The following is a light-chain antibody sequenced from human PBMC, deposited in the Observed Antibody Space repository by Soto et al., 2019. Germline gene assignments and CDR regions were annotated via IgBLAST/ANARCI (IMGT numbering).Light chain of an antibody. CDR1: QSISNW. Sequence: DIQMTQSPSTLSASVGDRVTITCRASQSISNWLAWYQQKPGQAPKLLIYEASTLEGGVPSRFSGSGSATEFTLTISSLLPDDFATYYCQQYNTYSRPHTFGQGTKLEIK. CDR2: EAS. J-gene: IGKJ2*01. V-gene: IGKV1-5*03. CDR3: QQYNTYSRPHT.